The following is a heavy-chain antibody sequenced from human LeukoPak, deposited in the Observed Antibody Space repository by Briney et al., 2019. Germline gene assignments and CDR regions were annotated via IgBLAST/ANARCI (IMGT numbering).Heavy chain of an antibody. V-gene: IGHV3-7*01. CDR1: GFTFSSYW. CDR3: ARDRAMIVVVEYGMDV. J-gene: IGHJ6*02. CDR2: IKQDGSEK. D-gene: IGHD3-22*01. Sequence: PGGSLRLSCAASGFTFSSYWMSWVRQAPGKGLEWVANIKQDGSEKYYVDSVKGRSTISRDNAKNSLYLQMNSLRAEDTAVYYCARDRAMIVVVEYGMDVWGQGTTVTVSS.